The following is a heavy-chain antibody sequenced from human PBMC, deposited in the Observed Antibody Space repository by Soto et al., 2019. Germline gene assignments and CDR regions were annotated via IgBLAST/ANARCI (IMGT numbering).Heavy chain of an antibody. V-gene: IGHV3-23*01. CDR3: AKGSIEYSASVDN. Sequence: DVQLLESGGGLVQPGGSLRLSCAASGFSFSSYAMVWVRQAPGKGLEWVAVLSARGGSSYFADSVNGRFTLSRDNSKNVLSLEMNSLRAEDTAIYFCAKGSIEYSASVDNWGQGTLVVVSS. D-gene: IGHD5-12*01. CDR2: LSARGGSS. J-gene: IGHJ4*02. CDR1: GFSFSSYA.